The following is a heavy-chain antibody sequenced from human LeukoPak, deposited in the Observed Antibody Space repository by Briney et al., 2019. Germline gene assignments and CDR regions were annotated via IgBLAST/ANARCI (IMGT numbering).Heavy chain of an antibody. Sequence: GGSLRLSCAASGFTFSSYAMSWVRQAPGKGLEWVSVISGSGGSTYYADSVKGRFTISRDNSKNTLYLQMNSLRAEDTAVYYCAKDSDCTNGVCYFPNSRYYYYYYGMDVWGQGTTVTVSS. J-gene: IGHJ6*02. D-gene: IGHD2-8*01. CDR2: ISGSGGST. CDR1: GFTFSSYA. V-gene: IGHV3-23*01. CDR3: AKDSDCTNGVCYFPNSRYYYYYYGMDV.